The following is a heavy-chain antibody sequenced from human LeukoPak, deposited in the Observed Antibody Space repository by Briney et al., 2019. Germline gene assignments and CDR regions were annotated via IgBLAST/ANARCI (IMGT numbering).Heavy chain of an antibody. V-gene: IGHV4-34*01. J-gene: IGHJ5*02. CDR2: INHSGST. CDR1: GGSFSGYY. CDR3: AYPVRSVVVPAAIPGNWFDP. Sequence: SETLSLTCAVYGGSFSGYYWSWIRQPPGKGLEWIGEINHSGSTNYNPSLKSRVTISVDTSKNQFSLKLSSVTAADTAVYYCAYPVRSVVVPAAIPGNWFDPWGQGTLVTVSS. D-gene: IGHD2-2*02.